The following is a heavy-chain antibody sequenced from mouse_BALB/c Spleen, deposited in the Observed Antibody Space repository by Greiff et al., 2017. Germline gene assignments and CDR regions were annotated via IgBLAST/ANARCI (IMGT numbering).Heavy chain of an antibody. CDR1: GFNIKDYY. V-gene: IGHV14-1*02. CDR2: IDPENGNT. CDR3: ARSTRPLAMDY. Sequence: VQLKQSGAELVRPGALVKLSCKASGFNIKDYYMHWVKQRPEQGLEWIGWIDPENGNTIYDPKFQGKASITADTSSNTAYLQLSSLTSEDTAVYYCARSTRPLAMDYWGQGTSGTVSS. J-gene: IGHJ4*01. D-gene: IGHD6-1*01.